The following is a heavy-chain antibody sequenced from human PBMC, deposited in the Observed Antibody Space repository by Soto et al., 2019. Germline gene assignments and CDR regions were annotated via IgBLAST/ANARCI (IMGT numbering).Heavy chain of an antibody. Sequence: QITLKESGPTLVKPTQTLTLTCTFSGFSLSTSGVGVGWIRQPPGKALEWLALIYWDDDKRYSPSLKSRLTLNKVTSSNQVVLTMTHMDPVDTATYYCARRTFDLPGYYYFGYWGPGTLVPVSS. J-gene: IGHJ4*02. CDR2: IYWDDDK. V-gene: IGHV2-5*02. CDR3: ARRTFDLPGYYYFGY. CDR1: GFSLSTSGVG. D-gene: IGHD2-15*01.